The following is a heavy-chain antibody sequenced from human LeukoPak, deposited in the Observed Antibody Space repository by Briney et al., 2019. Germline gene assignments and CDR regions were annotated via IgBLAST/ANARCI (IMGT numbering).Heavy chain of an antibody. D-gene: IGHD6-19*01. Sequence: GGSPRLSSAAPGFRSRSYHMHSVPQALGKGLEYVAGITNSGAGAYYANVVQGRFTISRDNSKNTLHLQMGSLRADDMAVYYCATDSSGGKDDYWGQGTLVTVSS. CDR1: GFRSRSYH. CDR3: ATDSSGGKDDY. V-gene: IGHV3-64*01. CDR2: ITNSGAGA. J-gene: IGHJ4*02.